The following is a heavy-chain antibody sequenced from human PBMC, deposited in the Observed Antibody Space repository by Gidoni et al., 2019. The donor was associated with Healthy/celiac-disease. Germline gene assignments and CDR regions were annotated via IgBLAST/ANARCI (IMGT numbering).Heavy chain of an antibody. J-gene: IGHJ6*02. V-gene: IGHV3-64*01. Sequence: EVQLVESGGGLVQPGGSLRLSCAASGFTFSSYAMHWVRQAPGKGLEYVSAISSNGGSTYYANSVKGRFTISRDNSKNTLYLQMGSLRAEDMAVYYCASSYYDFWSGFPPNYYYYGMDVWGQGTTVTVSS. CDR3: ASSYYDFWSGFPPNYYYYGMDV. CDR1: GFTFSSYA. CDR2: ISSNGGST. D-gene: IGHD3-3*01.